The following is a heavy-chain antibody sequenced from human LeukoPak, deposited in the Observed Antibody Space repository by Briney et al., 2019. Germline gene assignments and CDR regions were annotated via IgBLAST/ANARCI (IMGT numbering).Heavy chain of an antibody. CDR2: ISSSSSYI. V-gene: IGHV3-21*01. CDR3: ARWLQLRDFVY. CDR1: GFTFSSYS. D-gene: IGHD5-24*01. J-gene: IGHJ4*02. Sequence: GGPLRLSCAASGFTFSSYSMNWLPQAPGKGLEWVSSISSSSSYIYYADSVKGRFTISRDNAKNSLYLQMNSLRAEDSAVYYCARWLQLRDFVYCGQGTLVT.